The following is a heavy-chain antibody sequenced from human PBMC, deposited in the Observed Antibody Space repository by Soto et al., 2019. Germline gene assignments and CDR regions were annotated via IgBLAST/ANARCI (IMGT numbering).Heavy chain of an antibody. D-gene: IGHD3-10*01. V-gene: IGHV1-24*01. J-gene: IGHJ3*02. CDR2: FDPEDGET. CDR1: GYTLTELS. CDR3: ATEFITMVRGVIIIDDAFDI. Sequence: ASVKVSCKVSGYTLTELSMHWVRQAPGKGLAWMGGFDPEDGETIYAQKFQGRVTMTEDTSTDTAYMELSSLRSEDTSVYYCATEFITMVRGVIIIDDAFDIWG.